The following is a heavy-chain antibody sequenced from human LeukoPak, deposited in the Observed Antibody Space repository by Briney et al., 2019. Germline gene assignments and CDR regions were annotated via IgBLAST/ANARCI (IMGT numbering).Heavy chain of an antibody. CDR2: INPSGGRT. J-gene: IGHJ4*02. CDR1: GYTFTSNY. V-gene: IGHV1-46*01. Sequence: ASVKVSCKASGYTFTSNYLHWVRQAPGQSLEWMGIINPSGGRTTYAQKFQGRVSMTRDTSTTTVYMELSSLRYEDTAVYYCARGAIFGVVITDYWGQGTLATVSS. D-gene: IGHD3-3*02. CDR3: ARGAIFGVVITDY.